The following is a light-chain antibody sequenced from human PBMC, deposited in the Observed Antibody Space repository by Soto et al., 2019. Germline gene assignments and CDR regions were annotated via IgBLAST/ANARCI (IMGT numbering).Light chain of an antibody. J-gene: IGKJ2*01. CDR2: DAS. Sequence: EIVLTQSPGTLSLSPGERATLSCRASQSVSSSYLAWYQQKPGQGPRLLIYDASSRATGIPDRFSGSGSGTDFTLTISRLEPEDFLVYYCQQYGSSPLYTFGQGTKLELK. V-gene: IGKV3-20*01. CDR1: QSVSSSY. CDR3: QQYGSSPLYT.